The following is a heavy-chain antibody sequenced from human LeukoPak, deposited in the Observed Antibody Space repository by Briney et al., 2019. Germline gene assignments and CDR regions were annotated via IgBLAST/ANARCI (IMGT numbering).Heavy chain of an antibody. D-gene: IGHD3-10*01. CDR1: GGTFSSYA. J-gene: IGHJ4*02. Sequence: GASVKVSCKASGGTFSSYAISWVRQAPGQGLEWMGGIIPIFGTANYAQKFQGRVTITADESTSTAYMELSSLRSEDTAVHYCARSLLDRVRGDPRVYYFDYWGQGTLVTVSS. CDR3: ARSLLDRVRGDPRVYYFDY. V-gene: IGHV1-69*13. CDR2: IIPIFGTA.